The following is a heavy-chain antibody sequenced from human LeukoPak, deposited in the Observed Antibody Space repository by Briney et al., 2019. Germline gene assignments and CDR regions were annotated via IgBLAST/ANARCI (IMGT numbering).Heavy chain of an antibody. D-gene: IGHD2-15*01. CDR3: VKPLVAVGTGYLDY. Sequence: GGSLRLSCSASGFSFSTYSLHWVRQAPGKGLDYVSGISGDGGSTNYGESVKGRFTVSRDNSKNTLYLQMSSLRVEDTAVYYCVKPLVAVGTGYLDYWGQGILVTVSS. CDR2: ISGDGGST. V-gene: IGHV3-64D*06. J-gene: IGHJ4*02. CDR1: GFSFSTYS.